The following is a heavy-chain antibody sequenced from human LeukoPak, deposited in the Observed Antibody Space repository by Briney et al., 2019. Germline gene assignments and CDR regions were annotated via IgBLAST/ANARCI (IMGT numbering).Heavy chain of an antibody. Sequence: GRSLRLSCAASGFTFSSYDMHWVRQAPGKGLEWVAVISNDGGNKYYVDSVKGRFTISRDNSKNTLSLQMNSLRVEDTAVYYCVKDLHTSMAPDYWGQGTLVTVSS. D-gene: IGHD5-18*01. CDR3: VKDLHTSMAPDY. J-gene: IGHJ4*02. V-gene: IGHV3-30*18. CDR2: ISNDGGNK. CDR1: GFTFSSYD.